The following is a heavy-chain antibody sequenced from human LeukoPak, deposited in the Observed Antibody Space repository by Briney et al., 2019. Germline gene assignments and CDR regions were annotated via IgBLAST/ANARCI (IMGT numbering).Heavy chain of an antibody. Sequence: SETLSLTCTVSGGSISSGYYWGWIRQPPGKGLEWIGSIYHSGSTYYNPSLKSRVTISVDTSKNQFSLKLSSVTAADTAVYYCARDWGPPNTAMDHGASLDYWGQGTLVTVSS. D-gene: IGHD5-18*01. CDR3: ARDWGPPNTAMDHGASLDY. CDR1: GGSISSGYY. J-gene: IGHJ4*02. V-gene: IGHV4-38-2*02. CDR2: IYHSGST.